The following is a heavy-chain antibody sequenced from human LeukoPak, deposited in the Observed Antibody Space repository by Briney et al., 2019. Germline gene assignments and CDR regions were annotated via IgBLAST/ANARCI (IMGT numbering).Heavy chain of an antibody. J-gene: IGHJ4*02. CDR1: GGSFSGYY. CDR3: ARGADTAMEFDY. V-gene: IGHV4-34*01. D-gene: IGHD5-18*01. CDR2: INHSGST. Sequence: SETLSLTCAVYGGSFSGYYWSWIRQPPGKGLEWIGEINHSGSTNYNPSLKGRVTISVDTSKNQFSLKLSSVTAADTAVYYCARGADTAMEFDYWGQGTLVTVSS.